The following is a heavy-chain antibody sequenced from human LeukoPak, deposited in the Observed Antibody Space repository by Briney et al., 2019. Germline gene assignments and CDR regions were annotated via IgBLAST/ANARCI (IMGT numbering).Heavy chain of an antibody. J-gene: IGHJ4*02. CDR1: GFTFSSYG. Sequence: GGSLRLSCAASGFTFSSYGMHWVRQAPGKGLAGVAFIRYDGSNKYYADSVKGRFTISRDNSKNTLYLKMNSLKAEDTAVYYYAKERNTAMVTIDYWGQGTLVTVSS. CDR3: AKERNTAMVTIDY. D-gene: IGHD5-18*01. CDR2: IRYDGSNK. V-gene: IGHV3-30*02.